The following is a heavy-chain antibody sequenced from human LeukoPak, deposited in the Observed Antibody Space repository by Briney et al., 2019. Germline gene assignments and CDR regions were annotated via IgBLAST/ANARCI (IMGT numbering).Heavy chain of an antibody. Sequence: PSETLSLTCTVSGGSISSYYWSWIRQPPGKGLEWIGYIFYSGSTNYNPSLKSRVTISVDTSKNQFSLKLSSVTAADTAVYYCARLGSSSWPAKYYFDYWGQGTLVTVSS. CDR1: GGSISSYY. V-gene: IGHV4-59*01. CDR2: IFYSGST. J-gene: IGHJ4*02. D-gene: IGHD6-13*01. CDR3: ARLGSSSWPAKYYFDY.